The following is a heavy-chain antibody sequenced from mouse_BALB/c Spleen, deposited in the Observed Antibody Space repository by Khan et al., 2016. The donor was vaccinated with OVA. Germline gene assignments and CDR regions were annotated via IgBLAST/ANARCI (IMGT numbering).Heavy chain of an antibody. CDR3: ARNSYMYDFTY. V-gene: IGHV2-2*01. CDR2: IWSGGNT. Sequence: QVQLQQSGPGLVQPSQSLSITCTVSGFSLTTYGVHWVRQSPGKGLEWLGLIWSGGNTDYNAAFISRLSITKDNSKSQVFFKMNSRQADDTAMYYCARNSYMYDFTYWGQGTLVTVSA. J-gene: IGHJ3*01. D-gene: IGHD2-14*01. CDR1: GFSLTTYG.